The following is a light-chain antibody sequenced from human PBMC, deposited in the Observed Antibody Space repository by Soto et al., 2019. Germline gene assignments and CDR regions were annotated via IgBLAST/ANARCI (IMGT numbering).Light chain of an antibody. V-gene: IGLV2-11*01. Sequence: QSALTQPRSVSGSPGQSVTIACTGTSSDVGRYDYVSWYQQHPGEAPKLVVYDVTKRPSGVPDRFSGSKSGNTASLTISGLQAEDEADYYCCSYAGIYSYVFGHGTKVTVL. CDR2: DVT. CDR1: SSDVGRYDY. CDR3: CSYAGIYSYV. J-gene: IGLJ1*01.